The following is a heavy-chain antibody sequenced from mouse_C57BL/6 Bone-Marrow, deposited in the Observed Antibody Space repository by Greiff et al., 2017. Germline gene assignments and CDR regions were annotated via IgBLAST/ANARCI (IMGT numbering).Heavy chain of an antibody. V-gene: IGHV1-15*01. CDR3: TRPTTVQFAY. Sequence: QVHVKQSGAELVRPGASVTLSCKASGYTFTDYEMHWVKQTPVHGLEWIGAIDPETGGTAYNQKFKGKAILTADKSSSTSYMELRSLTSEDSAVYYCTRPTTVQFAYWGQGTLVTVSA. CDR2: IDPETGGT. CDR1: GYTFTDYE. J-gene: IGHJ3*01. D-gene: IGHD1-1*01.